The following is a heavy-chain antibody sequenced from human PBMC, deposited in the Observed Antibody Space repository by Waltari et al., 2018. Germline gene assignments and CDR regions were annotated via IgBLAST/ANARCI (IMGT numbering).Heavy chain of an antibody. J-gene: IGHJ4*02. V-gene: IGHV1-24*01. CDR1: GYTLSEVS. D-gene: IGHD3-10*01. Sequence: QVQLVQSGAEVKKPGASVKVSCKVSGYTLSEVSIQWVRLVAGKGLQWMGGLDPENGEMVSSQNFQGRVTMTEDTSADTAYMEMSSLRSDDTAIYYCALVSSESYVPDHWGPGTLVTVSS. CDR2: LDPENGEM. CDR3: ALVSSESYVPDH.